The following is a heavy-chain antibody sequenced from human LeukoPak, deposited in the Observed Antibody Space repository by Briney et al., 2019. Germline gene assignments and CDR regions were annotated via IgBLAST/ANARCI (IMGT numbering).Heavy chain of an antibody. J-gene: IGHJ4*02. CDR3: ARDIVVVPAAQGWGSFDY. V-gene: IGHV1-69*13. CDR2: IIPIFGTA. D-gene: IGHD2-2*01. Sequence: ASVNVSCKASGGTFSRYAISWVRQAPGQGLEWMGGIIPIFGTANYAQKFQGRVTITADESTSTAYMELSSLRSEDTAVYYCARDIVVVPAAQGWGSFDYWGQGTLVTVSS. CDR1: GGTFSRYA.